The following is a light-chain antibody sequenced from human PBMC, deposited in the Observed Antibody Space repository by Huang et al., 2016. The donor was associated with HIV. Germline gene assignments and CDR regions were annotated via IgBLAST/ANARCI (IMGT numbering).Light chain of an antibody. CDR1: QSVLYSSNNNNY. V-gene: IGKV4-1*01. CDR3: QQYFKTPLT. J-gene: IGKJ4*01. Sequence: IVVTQSPDSLAVSLGERAAINCKSSQSVLYSSNNNNYLAWYQQKPGQSTALLIYWASTRAPGVPDRFNGSGSGTDFTLTISSLQAEDVALYYCQQYFKTPLTFGGGTRVDIK. CDR2: WAS.